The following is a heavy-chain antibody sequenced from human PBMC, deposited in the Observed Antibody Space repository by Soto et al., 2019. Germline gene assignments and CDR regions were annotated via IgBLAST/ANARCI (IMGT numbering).Heavy chain of an antibody. V-gene: IGHV1-18*04. CDR2: ISAYNGST. CDR3: ARAYYDILTGPMDV. D-gene: IGHD3-9*01. CDR1: GYTFTSYG. Sequence: GASVKVSCKASGYTFTSYGISWVRQAPGQGLEWMGWISAYNGSTSYAQKFQGRVTMTRDTSTSTVYMELSSLRSEDTAVYYCARAYYDILTGPMDVWGQGTTVTVSS. J-gene: IGHJ6*02.